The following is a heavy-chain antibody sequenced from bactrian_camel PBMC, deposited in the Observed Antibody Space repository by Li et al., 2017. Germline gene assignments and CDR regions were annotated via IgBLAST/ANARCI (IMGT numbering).Heavy chain of an antibody. V-gene: IGHV3S9*01. CDR3: AAGLRLQSTCVPYNH. Sequence: HVQLVESGGNSVQAGGSLRLSCIVTGSTNSRRCMGWFRQAPGKERERVASIYNIISYVPDSVKDRFAISQDNAKNTVYLQMNNLKPEDTAMYSCAAGLRLQSTCVPYNHWGQGTQVTVS. CDR1: GSTNSRRC. J-gene: IGHJ4*01. CDR2: IYNIIS.